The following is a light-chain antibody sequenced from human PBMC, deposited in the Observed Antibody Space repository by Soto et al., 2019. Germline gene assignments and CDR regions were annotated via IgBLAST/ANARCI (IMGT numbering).Light chain of an antibody. CDR2: DTS. V-gene: IGLV7-46*01. Sequence: QSAVTQEPSLTVSPGGTVTLTCGSSTGAVTSGHYPYWFQQKPGQAPRTLIYDTSNKHSWTPARFSGSLLGGKAALTLSGAQPEDETEYYCLLSYSGARPVVFGGGTQLTVL. CDR3: LLSYSGARPVV. J-gene: IGLJ2*01. CDR1: TGAVTSGHY.